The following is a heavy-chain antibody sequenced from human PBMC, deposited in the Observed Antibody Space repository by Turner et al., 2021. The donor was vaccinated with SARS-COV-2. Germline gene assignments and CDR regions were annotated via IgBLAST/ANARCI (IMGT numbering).Heavy chain of an antibody. CDR3: ATGYQLRVNWFDP. V-gene: IGHV1-24*01. J-gene: IGHJ5*02. D-gene: IGHD2-2*01. CDR2: FDPEDGET. Sequence: QVHLVQSGAEVKTPGSAVKVSCKVSGYTLTELSMYWVRQAPGKGLEWMGGFDPEDGETIYAQNFQGRVTMTEDTSTDTAYMELSSLRSEDTAVYFCATGYQLRVNWFDPWGQGTLVTVSS. CDR1: GYTLTELS.